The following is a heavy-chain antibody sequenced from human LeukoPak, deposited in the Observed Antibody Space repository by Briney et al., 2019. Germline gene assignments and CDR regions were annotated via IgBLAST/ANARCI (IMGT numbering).Heavy chain of an antibody. V-gene: IGHV4-61*01. CDR1: GGSVSSGSYY. D-gene: IGHD3-10*02. Sequence: PSETLSLTCTVSGGSVSSGSYYWSWIRRPPGKGLEWIGYIYYSGSTNYNPSLKSRVTISVDTSKNQFSLKLSSVTAADTAVYYCARGGKYYYVNWFDPWGQGTLVTVPS. J-gene: IGHJ5*02. CDR3: ARGGKYYYVNWFDP. CDR2: IYYSGST.